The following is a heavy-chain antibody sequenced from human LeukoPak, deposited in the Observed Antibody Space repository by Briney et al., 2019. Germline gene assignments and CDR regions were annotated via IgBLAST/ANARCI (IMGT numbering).Heavy chain of an antibody. CDR1: GFTFSSYG. CDR3: AKELLSSPTAEDAFDI. D-gene: IGHD1-14*01. CDR2: ISYDGRKK. J-gene: IGHJ3*02. V-gene: IGHV3-30*18. Sequence: PGGSLRLSCAASGFTFSSYGMHWVRQAPGKGLEWVAVISYDGRKKYHADSVKGRFTISRDNSKNTLYLQMNSLRAEDTAVYYCAKELLSSPTAEDAFDIWGQGTMVTVSS.